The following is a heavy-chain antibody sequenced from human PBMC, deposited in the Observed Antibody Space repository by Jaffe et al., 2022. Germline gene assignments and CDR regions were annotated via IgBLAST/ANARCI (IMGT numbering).Heavy chain of an antibody. V-gene: IGHV3-74*01. CDR2: INSDGRST. CDR3: ARAGMEGRTGGSHFDY. D-gene: IGHD2-8*02. CDR1: GFPNTYW. J-gene: IGHJ4*02. Sequence: EVQLVESGGGLVQPGGSLRLSCSTSGFPNTYWIHWVRQPPGKGLEWVSRINSDGRSTTYADSVRGRFTLSRDNAKNTLYLEMNSLRDEDTAVYYCARAGMEGRTGGSHFDYWGQGIRVTVSS.